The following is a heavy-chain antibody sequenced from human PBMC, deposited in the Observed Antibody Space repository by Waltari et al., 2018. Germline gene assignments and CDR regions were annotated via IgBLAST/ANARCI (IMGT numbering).Heavy chain of an antibody. J-gene: IGHJ4*02. D-gene: IGHD6-19*01. V-gene: IGHV5-51*01. CDR2: SFPDDSGT. CDR3: AREKGYSSGNFDY. Sequence: EVQLVQSGAEVKKPGESLKISCQGYGYSFTTYWIGWVRQMTGKGLEWMGFSFPDDSGTRYIPSSQGQSTISADKSISTTYLQWNTLEASDTAMYYCAREKGYSSGNFDYWGQGTLVTVSS. CDR1: GYSFTTYW.